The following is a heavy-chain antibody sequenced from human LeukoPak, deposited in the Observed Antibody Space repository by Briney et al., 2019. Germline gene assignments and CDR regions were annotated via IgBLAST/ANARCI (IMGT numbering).Heavy chain of an antibody. J-gene: IGHJ4*02. D-gene: IGHD2-21*02. CDR1: GYTFTGYY. CDR2: INPNSGGT. Sequence: ASVKVSCKASGYTFTGYYMHWVRQAPGQGLEWMGWINPNSGGTNYAQKFQGRVTMTRDTSISTAYMELSRLRSDDTAVYYCARLNEYCGGDCYSGVALDYWGQGTLVTVSS. CDR3: ARLNEYCGGDCYSGVALDY. V-gene: IGHV1-2*02.